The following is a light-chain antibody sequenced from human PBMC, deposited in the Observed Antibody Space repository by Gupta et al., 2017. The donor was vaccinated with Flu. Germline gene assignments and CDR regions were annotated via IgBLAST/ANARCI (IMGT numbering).Light chain of an antibody. CDR1: QSVNSSY. J-gene: IGKJ3*01. CDR3: QQYGSSPRVT. V-gene: IGKV3-20*01. Sequence: VLTQPPGTLSLSPGERATLSCRASQSVNSSYLAWYQQKPGQAPRLLIYGASSRATGIPDRFSGSGSGTDFTLTISRLEPEDFTVDYCQQYGSSPRVTFGPGTKVDIK. CDR2: GAS.